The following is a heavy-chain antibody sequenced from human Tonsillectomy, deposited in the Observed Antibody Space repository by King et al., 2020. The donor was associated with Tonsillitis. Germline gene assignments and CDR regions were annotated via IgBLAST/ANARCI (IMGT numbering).Heavy chain of an antibody. Sequence: VQLVESGGGLVQPGGSLRLSCAASGFTFSSYWMSWVRQAPGKGLEWVANIKQDGSEKYYVDSVKGRFTISRDNAKNSLYLQMNSLRAEDTAVYYWARDMDYDSSRTLGGRDVWGQGTTVTVSS. J-gene: IGHJ6*02. V-gene: IGHV3-7*01. D-gene: IGHD3-22*01. CDR2: IKQDGSEK. CDR3: ARDMDYDSSRTLGGRDV. CDR1: GFTFSSYW.